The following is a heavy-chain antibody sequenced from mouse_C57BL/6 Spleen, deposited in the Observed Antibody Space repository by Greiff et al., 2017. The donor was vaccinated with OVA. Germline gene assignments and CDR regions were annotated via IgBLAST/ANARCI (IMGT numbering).Heavy chain of an antibody. CDR2: IDPENGDT. CDR3: TIGSSLYYYDC. J-gene: IGHJ2*01. CDR1: GFNIKDDY. Sequence: DVKLQESGAELVRPGASVKLSCTASGFNIKDDYMHWVKQRPEQGLEWIGWIDPENGDTEYASKFQGKATITADTSSTTAYLQLSSLTSEDTAVYCCTIGSSLYYYDCWGEGTTLTVSS. D-gene: IGHD1-1*01. V-gene: IGHV14-4*01.